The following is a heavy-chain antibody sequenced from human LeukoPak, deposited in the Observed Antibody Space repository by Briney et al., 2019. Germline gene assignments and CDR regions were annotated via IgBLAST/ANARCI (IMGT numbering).Heavy chain of an antibody. Sequence: ASVKVSCKASGYTFTSYGISWVRQAPGQGLEWMGWISAYNGNTNYAQKLQGRVTMTTDTSTSTAYMELRSLRSDDTAVYYCARFGVVVVAGLSFDPWGQGTLVTVSS. V-gene: IGHV1-18*01. CDR2: ISAYNGNT. CDR1: GYTFTSYG. J-gene: IGHJ5*02. CDR3: ARFGVVVVAGLSFDP. D-gene: IGHD2-15*01.